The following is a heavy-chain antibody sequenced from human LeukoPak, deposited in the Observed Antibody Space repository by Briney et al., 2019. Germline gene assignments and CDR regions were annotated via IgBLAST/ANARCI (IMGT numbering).Heavy chain of an antibody. V-gene: IGHV4-34*01. CDR2: INHSGST. D-gene: IGHD5-18*01. CDR3: ARDAPMVMGEDAENWFDP. CDR1: GGSFSGYY. J-gene: IGHJ5*02. Sequence: SETLSLTCAVYGGSFSGYYWSWIRQPPGKGLEWIGEINHSGSTNYNPSLKSRVTISVDTSKNQFSLKLSSVTAADTAVYYCARDAPMVMGEDAENWFDPWGQGTLVTVSS.